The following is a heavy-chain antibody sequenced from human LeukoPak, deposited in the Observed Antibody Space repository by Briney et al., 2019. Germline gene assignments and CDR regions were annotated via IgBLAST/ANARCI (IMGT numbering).Heavy chain of an antibody. Sequence: GGSLRLSCAASGFTFSSYTMNWVRQAPGKGLEWVSYISSSGSTIYYADSVKGRFTISRDNAKNSLYLQMNSLRAEDTAVYYCAREYSDTAMARWGQGTLVTVSS. V-gene: IGHV3-48*04. D-gene: IGHD5-18*01. CDR2: ISSSGSTI. CDR1: GFTFSSYT. J-gene: IGHJ4*02. CDR3: AREYSDTAMAR.